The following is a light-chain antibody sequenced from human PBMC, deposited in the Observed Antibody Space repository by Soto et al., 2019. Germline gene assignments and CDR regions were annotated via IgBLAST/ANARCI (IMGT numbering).Light chain of an antibody. J-gene: IGLJ1*01. V-gene: IGLV2-14*01. Sequence: QSALTQPAPVSGSPGQSITISCTGTSNDVGSYDFVSWYQQHPDKAPRLMIYEVSNRPSGVSDRFSGSKSGNTASLTISGLQAEDEADYYCISFTNSHIYVFGTGTKLTVL. CDR1: SNDVGSYDF. CDR2: EVS. CDR3: ISFTNSHIYV.